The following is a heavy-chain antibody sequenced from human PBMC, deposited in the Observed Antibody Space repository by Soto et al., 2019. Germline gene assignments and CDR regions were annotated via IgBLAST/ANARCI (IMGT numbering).Heavy chain of an antibody. V-gene: IGHV4-31*03. CDR3: ARGGIAAAAPPDY. D-gene: IGHD6-13*01. J-gene: IGHJ4*02. Sequence: QVQLQESGPGLVKPSQTLSLTCTVSGGSISSGGYYWSWIRQHPGKGLEWIGYIYYSGSTYYNPYHKSRVTISVDTSKNQYSLKLSSVTAADTAVYYCARGGIAAAAPPDYWGQGTLVTVSS. CDR1: GGSISSGGYY. CDR2: IYYSGST.